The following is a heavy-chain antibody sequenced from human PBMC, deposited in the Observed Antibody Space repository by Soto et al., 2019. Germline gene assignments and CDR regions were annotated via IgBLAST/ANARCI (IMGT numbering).Heavy chain of an antibody. CDR2: IIPIFGTA. Sequence: SVKVSCKASGGTFSSYAISWLRQAPGQGLEWMGGIIPIFGTANYAQKFQGRVTITADESTSTAYMELSSLRSEDTAVYYCARDCSSTSCFSPDAFDIWGQGTMVTVSS. V-gene: IGHV1-69*13. D-gene: IGHD2-2*01. CDR3: ARDCSSTSCFSPDAFDI. J-gene: IGHJ3*02. CDR1: GGTFSSYA.